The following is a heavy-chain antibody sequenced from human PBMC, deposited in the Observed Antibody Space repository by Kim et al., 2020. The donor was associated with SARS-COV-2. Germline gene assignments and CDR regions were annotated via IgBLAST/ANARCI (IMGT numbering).Heavy chain of an antibody. J-gene: IGHJ4*01. Sequence: GGSLRLSCAASVFTLSNYAMSWVRQTPRKGLEWVSCISGSSGATYTADSVKGRFTISTDNSKKTLYLQMNSLRAEDTAIYYCAKRLWFGESLGGPFEYWG. CDR2: ISGSSGAT. V-gene: IGHV3-23*01. D-gene: IGHD3-10*01. CDR3: AKRLWFGESLGGPFEY. CDR1: VFTLSNYA.